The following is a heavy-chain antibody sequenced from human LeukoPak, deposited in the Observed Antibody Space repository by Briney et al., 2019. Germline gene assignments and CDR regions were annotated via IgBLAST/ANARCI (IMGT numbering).Heavy chain of an antibody. Sequence: GGSLRLSCVASGFVFRNFRMAWGRQPPGKGLEWVAHIKEDVTEKYYLDSVKGRFTIARGDARNSLFLQMNRLRVDDTATYYCVRGGWALDYWGQGSPVTVSS. D-gene: IGHD5-12*01. V-gene: IGHV3-7*01. J-gene: IGHJ4*02. CDR2: IKEDVTEK. CDR3: VRGGWALDY. CDR1: GFVFRNFR.